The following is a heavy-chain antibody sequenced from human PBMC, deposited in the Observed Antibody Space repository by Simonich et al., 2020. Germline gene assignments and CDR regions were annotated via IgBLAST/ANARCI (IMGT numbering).Heavy chain of an antibody. D-gene: IGHD3-3*01. V-gene: IGHV1-18*01. CDR1: GYTFTSYG. J-gene: IGHJ6*03. Sequence: QVQLVQSGAEVKKPGASVKVSCKASGYTFTSYGISWVRQAPGQGLEWMGCISAYHGTTNYAQKFQGRVTMTRDTSISTAYMELSRLRSDDTAVYYCARGGVQYYYYYMDVWGKGTTVTVSS. CDR3: ARGGVQYYYYYMDV. CDR2: ISAYHGTT.